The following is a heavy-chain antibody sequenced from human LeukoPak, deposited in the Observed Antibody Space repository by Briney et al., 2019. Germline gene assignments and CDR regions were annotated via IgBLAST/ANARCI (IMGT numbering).Heavy chain of an antibody. CDR2: ISGSGGST. CDR1: GFTFSSYA. CDR3: ARAVTGSRNAFDI. V-gene: IGHV3-23*01. Sequence: GGSLRLSCAASGFTFSSYAMSWVRQAPGKGLEWVSAISGSGGSTYYADSVKGRFTISRDNSKNTLYLQMNSLRAEDTAVYYCARAVTGSRNAFDIWGQGTMVTVSS. D-gene: IGHD4-11*01. J-gene: IGHJ3*02.